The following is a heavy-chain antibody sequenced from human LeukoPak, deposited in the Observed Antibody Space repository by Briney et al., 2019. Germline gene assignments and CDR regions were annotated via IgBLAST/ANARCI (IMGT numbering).Heavy chain of an antibody. Sequence: ASVKVSCKASGYTFTGYYMHWVRQAPGQGLEWMGWINPNSGGTNYAQKFQGRVTMTRDTSISTAYMELSRLRSGDTAVYYCARAVDIVVVPAAAEFDYWGQGTLVTVSS. CDR1: GYTFTGYY. CDR3: ARAVDIVVVPAAAEFDY. D-gene: IGHD2-2*01. V-gene: IGHV1-2*02. CDR2: INPNSGGT. J-gene: IGHJ4*02.